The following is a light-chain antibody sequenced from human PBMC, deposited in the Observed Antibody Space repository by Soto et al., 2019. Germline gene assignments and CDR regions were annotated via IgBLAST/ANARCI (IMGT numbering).Light chain of an antibody. J-gene: IGKJ1*01. V-gene: IGKV4-1*01. CDR1: QSVLYSSNNKNY. CDR3: QQYSSTPRT. Sequence: DIVMTQSPDSLAVSLGERATINCKSSQSVLYSSNNKNYLAWYQQKPGQPPKLLIYWASTRESGVPDRFSGSGSGTDFTLTISSLQAEDVAVYYCQQYSSTPRTFGQGTKVDIK. CDR2: WAS.